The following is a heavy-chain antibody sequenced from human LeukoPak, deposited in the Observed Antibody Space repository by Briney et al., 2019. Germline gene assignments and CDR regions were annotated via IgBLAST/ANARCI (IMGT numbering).Heavy chain of an antibody. CDR2: ISSSGSTI. CDR1: GFTFSDYY. CDR3: AKVIPSYRIVVGGRFDP. Sequence: PGGSLRLSCAASGFTFSDYYMSWIRQAPGKGLEWVSYISSSGSTIYYADSVKGRFTISRDNAKNSLYLQMNSLRAEDTAVYYCAKVIPSYRIVVGGRFDPWGQGTLVTVSS. V-gene: IGHV3-11*01. D-gene: IGHD3-22*01. J-gene: IGHJ5*02.